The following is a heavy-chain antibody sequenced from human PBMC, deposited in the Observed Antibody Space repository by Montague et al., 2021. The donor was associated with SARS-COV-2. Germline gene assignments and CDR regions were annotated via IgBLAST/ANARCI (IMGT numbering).Heavy chain of an antibody. J-gene: IGHJ4*02. CDR3: ARGRDRSSWYGERYYFDY. CDR1: GGSFSGYY. D-gene: IGHD6-13*01. CDR2: VTHSGST. Sequence: SETLSLTCAVYGGSFSGYYWSWIRQPPGKGLEWIGEVTHSGSTNYNPSLKSRVTISLDTSTNQFSLKLSSVTAADTAVYYCARGRDRSSWYGERYYFDYWGQGTLVTVSS. V-gene: IGHV4-34*01.